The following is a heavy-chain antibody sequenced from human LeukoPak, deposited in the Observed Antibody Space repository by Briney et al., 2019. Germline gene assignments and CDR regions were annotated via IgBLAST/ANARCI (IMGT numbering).Heavy chain of an antibody. Sequence: PGGSLSLSCAAAGLTFSSYGMHWVRQAPGKGLEWVAFIRYDGSNKYYADSVKGRFTISRDNSKNTLYLQMNSLRAEDTAVYYRAKDLIAAAGRLDHWGQGTLVTVSS. V-gene: IGHV3-30*02. J-gene: IGHJ4*02. D-gene: IGHD6-13*01. CDR3: AKDLIAAAGRLDH. CDR2: IRYDGSNK. CDR1: GLTFSSYG.